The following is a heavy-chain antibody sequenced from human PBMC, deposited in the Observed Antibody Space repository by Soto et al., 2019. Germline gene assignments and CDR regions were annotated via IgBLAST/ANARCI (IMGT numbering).Heavy chain of an antibody. Sequence: QLQLQESGPGLVKPSETLSLTCTVSGGSISSSSYYWGWIRQPPGKGLEWIGSIYYSGSTYYNPSLKSRVTISVDTSKNQFRLKLSSVTAADTAVYYCASPGKTLTGIRVYNWYFDLWGRGTLVTVSS. CDR3: ASPGKTLTGIRVYNWYFDL. CDR1: GGSISSSSYY. V-gene: IGHV4-39*01. D-gene: IGHD1-20*01. CDR2: IYYSGST. J-gene: IGHJ2*01.